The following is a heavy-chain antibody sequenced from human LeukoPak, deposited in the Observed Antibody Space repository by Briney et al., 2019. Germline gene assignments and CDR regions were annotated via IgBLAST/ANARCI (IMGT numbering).Heavy chain of an antibody. CDR3: ARRDGYKLDF. CDR2: ISHDDGRKK. D-gene: IGHD5-24*01. Sequence: GGSLRLSCVASGFVFSRYALHWVRQAPGRGLEWVSGISHDDGRKKDYAVSVKGRITISRDNSKSTVFLQMDSLRADDTAVYYCARRDGYKLDFWGQGTLITVSS. J-gene: IGHJ4*02. V-gene: IGHV3-30*04. CDR1: GFVFSRYA.